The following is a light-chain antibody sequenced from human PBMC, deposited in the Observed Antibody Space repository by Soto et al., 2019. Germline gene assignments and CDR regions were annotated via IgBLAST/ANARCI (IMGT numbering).Light chain of an antibody. CDR3: QHYVGSPT. J-gene: IGKJ1*01. Sequence: EIVLTQSPGTLSLSPGERATLSCRASQSIGSNSLVWYRKRPGQAPRLLIYGASGRATGIPDRFSGSGSGTDFTLTVSRLEPEDFAVYYCQHYVGSPTFGQGTKVEIK. CDR1: QSIGSNS. CDR2: GAS. V-gene: IGKV3-20*01.